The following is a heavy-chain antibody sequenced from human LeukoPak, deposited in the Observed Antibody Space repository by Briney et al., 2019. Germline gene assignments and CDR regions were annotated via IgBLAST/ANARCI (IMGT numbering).Heavy chain of an antibody. CDR2: IWYDGSNK. CDR3: ARDRGYDFWSGYYWGTFDY. J-gene: IGHJ4*02. CDR1: GFTFSSYA. V-gene: IGHV3-33*08. D-gene: IGHD3-3*01. Sequence: PGGSLRLSCAASGFTFSSYAMSWVRQAPGKGLEWVAVIWYDGSNKYYADSVKGRFTTSRDNSKNTLYLQMNSLRAEDTAVYYCARDRGYDFWSGYYWGTFDYWGQGTLVTVSS.